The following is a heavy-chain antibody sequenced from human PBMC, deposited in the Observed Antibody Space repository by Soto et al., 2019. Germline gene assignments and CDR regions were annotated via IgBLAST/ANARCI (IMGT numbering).Heavy chain of an antibody. CDR2: ISYYGTNE. Sequence: WGSLRLSCEASGFTFIGYGMHFFRHAPGKGLEWVAVISYYGTNEYYEDSVKGRFTISRDNSKNTLYLQMNSLRIEDTAVYFCAKEDPSGRYSLDYWGQGSQVTVSS. CDR1: GFTFIGYG. CDR3: AKEDPSGRYSLDY. J-gene: IGHJ4*02. V-gene: IGHV3-30*18. D-gene: IGHD1-26*01.